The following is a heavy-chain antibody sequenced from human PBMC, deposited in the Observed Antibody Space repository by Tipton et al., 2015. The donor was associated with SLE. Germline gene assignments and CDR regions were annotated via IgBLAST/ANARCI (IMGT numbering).Heavy chain of an antibody. J-gene: IGHJ5*02. CDR2: ISYDGSNK. CDR1: GFTFGSYA. D-gene: IGHD3-10*01. Sequence: SLRLSCAASGFTFGSYAMHWVRQAPGKGLEWVAVISYDGSNKYYADSVKGRFTISRDNSKNTLYVQMNSLRAEDTAVYYCARMVQGVHNWFDPWGQGTLVTVSS. V-gene: IGHV3-30*04. CDR3: ARMVQGVHNWFDP.